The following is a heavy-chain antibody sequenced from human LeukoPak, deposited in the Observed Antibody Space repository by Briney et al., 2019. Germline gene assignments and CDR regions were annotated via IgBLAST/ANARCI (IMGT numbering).Heavy chain of an antibody. CDR2: ISGSGGST. V-gene: IGHV3-23*01. Sequence: GGSLRLSCEASGFTFSSYAMSWVRQAPGKGLEWVSAISGSGGSTYYADSVKGRFTISRDNSKNTLYLQMNSLRAEDTAVYYCAKAYEIVVVPGWGQGTLVTVSS. CDR3: AKAYEIVVVPG. D-gene: IGHD2-2*01. J-gene: IGHJ4*02. CDR1: GFTFSSYA.